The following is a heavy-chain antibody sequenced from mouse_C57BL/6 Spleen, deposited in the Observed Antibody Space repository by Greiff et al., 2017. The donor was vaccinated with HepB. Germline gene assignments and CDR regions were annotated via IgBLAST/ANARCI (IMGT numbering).Heavy chain of an antibody. V-gene: IGHV2-2*01. J-gene: IGHJ3*01. CDR1: GFSLTSYG. CDR3: ARGFITTVVAPFAY. D-gene: IGHD1-1*01. Sequence: QVQLKESGPGLVQPSQSLSITCTVSGFSLTSYGVHWVRQSPGKGLEWLGVIWSGGSTDYNAAFISRLSISKDNSKSQVFFKKNSLQADDTAIYYCARGFITTVVAPFAYWGQGTLVTVSA. CDR2: IWSGGST.